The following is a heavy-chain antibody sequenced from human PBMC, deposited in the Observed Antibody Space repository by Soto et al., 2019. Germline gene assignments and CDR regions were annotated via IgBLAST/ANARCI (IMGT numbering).Heavy chain of an antibody. J-gene: IGHJ4*02. Sequence: SQTLSLTCTFSGDSINTDYYCSGIRQPPGKGLEWIGHIYYSGGTFYSPSLKSRVTISVDTSKNQFSLKLSSVTAADTAVYYCALVPTAAGGYFDYWGQGTLVTVSS. CDR3: ALVPTAAGGYFDY. V-gene: IGHV4-30-4*01. CDR2: IYYSGGT. CDR1: GDSINTDYY. D-gene: IGHD6-13*01.